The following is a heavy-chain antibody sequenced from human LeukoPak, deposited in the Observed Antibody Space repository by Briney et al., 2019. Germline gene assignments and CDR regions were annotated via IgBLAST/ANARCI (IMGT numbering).Heavy chain of an antibody. CDR2: ISAYNGNT. CDR1: GYIFTSYG. CDR3: ARDTFFGYDSNAYYYGDY. D-gene: IGHD3-22*01. J-gene: IGHJ4*02. Sequence: GATVNVSCKASGYIFTSYGISWVRQAPGQGLEWMGWISAYNGNTNYAQKLQGRVTMTTDTSTSTAYMELRSLSSDDTAVYYCARDTFFGYDSNAYYYGDYWGQGTLLTVSS. V-gene: IGHV1-18*01.